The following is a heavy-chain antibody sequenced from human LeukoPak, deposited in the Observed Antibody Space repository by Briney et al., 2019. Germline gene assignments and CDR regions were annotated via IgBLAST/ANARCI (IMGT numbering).Heavy chain of an antibody. Sequence: PGGSLRLSCAASGFTFSSYGMNWVRQAPGKGLEWVAVIWYDGGNKDYADSVKGRFTISRDNSKNTLYLQMNSLRAEDTAVYYCARKFYSSSWSINYYNYGMDVWGQGPTVTVSS. V-gene: IGHV3-33*01. D-gene: IGHD6-13*01. CDR3: ARKFYSSSWSINYYNYGMDV. CDR2: IWYDGGNK. CDR1: GFTFSSYG. J-gene: IGHJ6*02.